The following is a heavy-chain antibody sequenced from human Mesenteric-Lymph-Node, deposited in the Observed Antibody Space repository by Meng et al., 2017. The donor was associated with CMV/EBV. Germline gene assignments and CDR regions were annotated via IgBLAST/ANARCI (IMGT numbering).Heavy chain of an antibody. V-gene: IGHV4-61*05. J-gene: IGHJ5*02. CDR2: IYGSGST. CDR1: GGSISDTNYY. D-gene: IGHD5-24*01. CDR3: ARGGTITANWFDP. Sequence: SETLSLTCSVSGGSISDTNYYWGWIRQPPGKGLEWIGYIYGSGSTNCNPSLKSRVTMSVDTSKNQFSLKLNSVTAADTAFYYCARGGTITANWFDPWGQGTLVTVSS.